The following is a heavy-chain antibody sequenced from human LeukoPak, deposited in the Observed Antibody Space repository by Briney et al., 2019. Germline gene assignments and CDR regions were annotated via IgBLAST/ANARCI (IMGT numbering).Heavy chain of an antibody. CDR1: GFTFSTYG. CDR2: ISYDGNNE. V-gene: IGHV3-30*03. Sequence: GGSLRLSCAASGFTFSTYGMHWVRQAPGKGLEWLAVISYDGNNEDYADSVKGRFTISRDNSKNTVYLQMNSLRAEDTAVYYRAIMVRGPFDYWGQGTLVTVSS. J-gene: IGHJ4*02. CDR3: AIMVRGPFDY. D-gene: IGHD3-10*01.